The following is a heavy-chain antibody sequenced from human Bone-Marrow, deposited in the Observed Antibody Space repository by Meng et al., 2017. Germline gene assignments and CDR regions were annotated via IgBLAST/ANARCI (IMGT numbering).Heavy chain of an antibody. CDR1: GDSITSGGYY. D-gene: IGHD2/OR15-2a*01. CDR2: NYYSGST. CDR3: ASGLWINAFDT. V-gene: IGHV4-31*03. Sequence: QVQVRESGPRLVKPSQTLSLACSVSGDSITSGGYYWTWIRQHPGKGLEWIGYNYYSGSTSYNPSLKNRLSISIDTSKNQFSLKLSSVTAADTAMYYCASGLWINAFDTWGQGTVVTVSS. J-gene: IGHJ3*02.